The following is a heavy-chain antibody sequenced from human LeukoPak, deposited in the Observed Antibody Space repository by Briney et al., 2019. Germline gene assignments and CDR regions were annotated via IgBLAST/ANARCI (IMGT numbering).Heavy chain of an antibody. Sequence: QTGGSLRLSCTASGFTFSGFWMGWVRQAPRKGLEWVAHIKQDGSEKYYVDSVKGRFTISRDNAENSLFLQMTRLRAEDTSVYYCARGNFGDYDWGQGTLVTVSS. CDR3: ARGNFGDYD. D-gene: IGHD4-17*01. V-gene: IGHV3-7*01. CDR1: GFTFSGFW. J-gene: IGHJ4*02. CDR2: IKQDGSEK.